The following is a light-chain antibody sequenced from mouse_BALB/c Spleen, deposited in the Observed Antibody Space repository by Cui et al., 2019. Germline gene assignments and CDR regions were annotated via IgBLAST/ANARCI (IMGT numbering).Light chain of an antibody. CDR2: STS. CDR3: QQRSSYPLT. V-gene: IGKV4-57*01. CDR1: SSVSY. J-gene: IGKJ5*01. Sequence: QIVLTQSPAIMSASPGEKVTITCSASSSVSYMHWFQQKPGTSPKLWTYSTSNLASGVPARFSGSGSGTSYSLTISRMEAEDAATYYCQQRSSYPLTFGAGTKLELK.